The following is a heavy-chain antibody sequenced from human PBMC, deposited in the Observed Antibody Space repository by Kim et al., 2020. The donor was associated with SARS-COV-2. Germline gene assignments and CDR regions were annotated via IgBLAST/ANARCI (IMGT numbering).Heavy chain of an antibody. D-gene: IGHD2-21*02. J-gene: IGHJ6*02. CDR1: GFSFMKYS. V-gene: IGHV3-21*01. Sequence: CAASGFSFMKYSMNWVRQAPGKGLEWVSYITNSGSSIFYADSVKGRFIISRDNAKNSVYLQMNSLRVEDTAVYYCVRICGGDCDTTYYYGLDVWGQGTKVTV. CDR3: VRICGGDCDTTYYYGLDV. CDR2: ITNSGSSI.